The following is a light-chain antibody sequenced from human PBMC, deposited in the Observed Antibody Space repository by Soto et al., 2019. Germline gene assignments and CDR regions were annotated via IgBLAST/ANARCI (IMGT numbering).Light chain of an antibody. V-gene: IGLV1-44*01. Sequence: QSVLTQPPSACGTPGQRITISCSGSSSNIGDNPVNWYQQLPGAAPKLLIYINDQRPSGVPDRFSGSKSGTSAYLAISGLQPEDEADYYCAAWDDSLNALFGTGTRSQS. CDR2: IND. CDR3: AAWDDSLNAL. CDR1: SSNIGDNP. J-gene: IGLJ1*01.